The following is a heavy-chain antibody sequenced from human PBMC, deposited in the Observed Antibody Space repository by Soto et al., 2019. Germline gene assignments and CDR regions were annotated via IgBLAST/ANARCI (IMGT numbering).Heavy chain of an antibody. J-gene: IGHJ4*02. CDR3: AREIDRSYFDFWSGSYLGAD. CDR2: INAGNGNT. Sequence: ASVKVSCKASGYTFTSYAMHWVRQAPGQRLEWMGWINAGNGNTKYSQRFQGRVTITRDTSASTAYMDLSSLSSEDTAVYYCAREIDRSYFDFWSGSYLGADWGLGTVVTVSS. D-gene: IGHD3-3*01. CDR1: GYTFTSYA. V-gene: IGHV1-3*01.